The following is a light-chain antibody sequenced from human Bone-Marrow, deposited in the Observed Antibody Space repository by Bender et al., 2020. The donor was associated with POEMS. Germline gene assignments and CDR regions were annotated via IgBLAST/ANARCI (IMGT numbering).Light chain of an antibody. CDR3: SSYTSSGTDVV. Sequence: QSALTQPASVSGSPGQSITISCTGTSSDVGGYNYVSWYQHRPGKAPKLMIYDVTDRPSGVSSRFSGSKSGNTASLTISGLQAEDEADYYCSSYTSSGTDVVFGGGTKLTVL. CDR1: SSDVGGYNY. V-gene: IGLV2-14*03. CDR2: DVT. J-gene: IGLJ2*01.